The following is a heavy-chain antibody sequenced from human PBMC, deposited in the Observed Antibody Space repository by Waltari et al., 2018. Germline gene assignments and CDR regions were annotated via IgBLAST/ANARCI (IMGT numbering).Heavy chain of an antibody. V-gene: IGHV4-4*07. CDR3: ARVKRGVISAGTRVYYYYYMDV. CDR2: FFSSGNT. J-gene: IGHJ6*03. D-gene: IGHD6-13*01. CDR1: GGSINSYY. Sequence: ETLSLTCTVPGGSINSYYWSWIRQPAGKGLEWIGRFFSSGNTNYNPSLKSRVTMSVDTSKNQFSLKLSSVTAADTAVYFCARVKRGVISAGTRVYYYYYMDVWGKGTTVTISS.